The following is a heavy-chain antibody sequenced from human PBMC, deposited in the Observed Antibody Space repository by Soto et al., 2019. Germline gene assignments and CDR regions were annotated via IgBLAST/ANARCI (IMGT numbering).Heavy chain of an antibody. Sequence: PGGSLRLSCAASGFSFSDYYMSWIRQAPGKGLEWISYISNSGRTIYYADSLKGRFTISRDNAKNSLYLQMNSLRVDDTAIYYCARLPYPWGWFDPWGQGTLVTVSP. D-gene: IGHD3-16*01. CDR3: ARLPYPWGWFDP. J-gene: IGHJ5*02. CDR1: GFSFSDYY. V-gene: IGHV3-11*01. CDR2: ISNSGRTI.